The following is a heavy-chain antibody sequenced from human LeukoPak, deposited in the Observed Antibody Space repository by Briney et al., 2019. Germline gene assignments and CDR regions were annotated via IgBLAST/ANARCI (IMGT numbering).Heavy chain of an antibody. CDR1: GGSISSGSYY. CDR3: ARAEYCSSTSCSLDWFDP. V-gene: IGHV4-61*09. J-gene: IGHJ5*02. CDR2: INHSGST. D-gene: IGHD2-2*01. Sequence: SQTLSLTCTVSGGSISSGSYYWSWIRQPAGKGLEWIGEINHSGSTNYNPSLKSRVTISVDTSKNQFSLKLSSVTAADTAVYYCARAEYCSSTSCSLDWFDPWGQGTLVTVSS.